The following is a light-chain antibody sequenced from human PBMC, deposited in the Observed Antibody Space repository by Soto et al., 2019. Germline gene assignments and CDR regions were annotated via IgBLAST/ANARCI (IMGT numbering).Light chain of an antibody. CDR3: AAWDDSLNGVV. J-gene: IGLJ2*01. Sequence: QSVLTQPPSASGTPGQRVTISCSGSSSNIGSNSVNWYQQHPGTAPKLLMYSSNQRPSGVPDRFSGSKSGTSASLAISGLQSEDEADYYSAAWDDSLNGVVFGGGTKVTVL. V-gene: IGLV1-44*01. CDR1: SSNIGSNS. CDR2: SSN.